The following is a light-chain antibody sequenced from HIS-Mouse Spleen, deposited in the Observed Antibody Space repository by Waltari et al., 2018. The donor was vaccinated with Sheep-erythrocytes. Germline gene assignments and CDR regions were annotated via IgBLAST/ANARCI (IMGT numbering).Light chain of an antibody. CDR3: QQRSNWLT. CDR2: DAS. Sequence: TQSPSSLSASVGDRVTITCRASQGIRNDLAWYQQKPGQAPRLLIYDASNRATGITARFSGSGSGTDFTLTISSLEPEDFAVYYCQQRSNWLTFGGGTKVEIK. J-gene: IGKJ4*01. V-gene: IGKV3-11*01. CDR1: QGIRND.